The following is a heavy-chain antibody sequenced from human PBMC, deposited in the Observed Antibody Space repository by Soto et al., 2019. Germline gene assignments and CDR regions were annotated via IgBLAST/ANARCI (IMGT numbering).Heavy chain of an antibody. D-gene: IGHD6-13*01. CDR3: ARRPPYSSSSYFDY. Sequence: SETLSLTCAVYGGSFSGYYGSWIRQPPGKGLEWIGEINHSGSTNYNPSLKSRVTISVDTSKNQFSLKLSSVTAADTAVYYCARRPPYSSSSYFDYWGQGTLVTVSS. V-gene: IGHV4-34*01. J-gene: IGHJ4*02. CDR1: GGSFSGYY. CDR2: INHSGST.